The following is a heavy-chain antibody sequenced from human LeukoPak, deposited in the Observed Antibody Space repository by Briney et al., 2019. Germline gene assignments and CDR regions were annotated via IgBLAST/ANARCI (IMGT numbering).Heavy chain of an antibody. D-gene: IGHD3-22*01. CDR3: ARDEYYDSSGWFDP. Sequence: PWASVKVSCKASGGTFSSYAISWVRQAPGQGLEWMGGIIPIFGTANYAQKFQGRVTITADESTSTAYMELSSLRSEDTAVYYCARDEYYDSSGWFDPWGQGTLVTVSS. CDR1: GGTFSSYA. V-gene: IGHV1-69*01. J-gene: IGHJ5*02. CDR2: IIPIFGTA.